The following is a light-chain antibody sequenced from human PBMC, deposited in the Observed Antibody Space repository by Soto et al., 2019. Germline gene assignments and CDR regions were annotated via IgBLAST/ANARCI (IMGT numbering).Light chain of an antibody. J-gene: IGKJ4*01. Sequence: EIVLTQSPGTLSLSPGERATLSCRASQSVSSSYLAWHQQKPGQAPRLLIYSATKRATGIPDRFSGSGSGTDFTLTISRLEPEDFAVYYCQQYGGSPRLTFGGGTKVEIK. CDR1: QSVSSSY. V-gene: IGKV3-20*01. CDR3: QQYGGSPRLT. CDR2: SAT.